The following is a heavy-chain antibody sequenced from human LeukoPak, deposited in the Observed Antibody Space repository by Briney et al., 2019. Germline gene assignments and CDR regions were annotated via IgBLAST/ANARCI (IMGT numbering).Heavy chain of an antibody. D-gene: IGHD3-22*01. Sequence: GGSLRLSCAASGFTFSSYEMNWVRQAPGKGLEWASYISSSGSTIYYADSVKGRFTISRDNAKNSLYLQMNSLRAEDTAVYYCARGGITMIVVVTPYYFDYWGQGTLVTVSS. CDR3: ARGGITMIVVVTPYYFDY. V-gene: IGHV3-48*03. J-gene: IGHJ4*02. CDR1: GFTFSSYE. CDR2: ISSSGSTI.